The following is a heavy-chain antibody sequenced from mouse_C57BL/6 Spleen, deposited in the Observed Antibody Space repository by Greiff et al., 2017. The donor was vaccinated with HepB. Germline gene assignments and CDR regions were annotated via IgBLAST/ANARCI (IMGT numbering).Heavy chain of an antibody. V-gene: IGHV3-6*01. J-gene: IGHJ3*01. CDR3: ARGSSGYEGFAY. D-gene: IGHD3-2*02. CDR2: ISYDGSN. Sequence: VQLKESGPGLVKPSQSLSLTCSVTGYSITSGYYWNWIRQFPGNKLEWMGYISYDGSNNYNPSLKNRISITRDTSKNQFFLKLNSVTTEDTATYYCARGSSGYEGFAYWGQGTLVTVSA. CDR1: GYSITSGYY.